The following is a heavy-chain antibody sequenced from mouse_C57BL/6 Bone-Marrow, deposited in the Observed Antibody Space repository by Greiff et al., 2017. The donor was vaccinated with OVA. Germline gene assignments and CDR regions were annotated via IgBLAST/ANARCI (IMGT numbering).Heavy chain of an antibody. CDR1: GFSFTSYG. V-gene: IGHV2-6-1*01. D-gene: IGHD4-1*01. CDR3: SRQGNWEGGYFDY. Sequence: VQGVESGPGLVAPSQSLSITCTVSGFSFTSYGVHWVRQPPGKGLEWLVVIWSAGSTTYNSALKSRLSISKDNSKSQVFLKMNSLQTDDTAMYYCSRQGNWEGGYFDYWGQGTTLTVSS. CDR2: IWSAGST. J-gene: IGHJ2*01.